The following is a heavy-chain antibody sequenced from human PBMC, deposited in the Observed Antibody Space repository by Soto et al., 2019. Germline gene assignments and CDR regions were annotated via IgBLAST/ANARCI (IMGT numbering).Heavy chain of an antibody. V-gene: IGHV1-69*01. D-gene: IGHD3-10*01. CDR3: ARVTYKVRGVIDNWFDP. CDR2: IIPMYGPA. CDR1: GGTFSSYA. J-gene: IGHJ5*02. Sequence: QVPLVQSGAEVKKPGSSVTVSCKASGGTFSSYAIHWVRQAPGQGLEWMGGIIPMYGPAKYAQRFHGRVTITADESTTNVYMELTSLTSQDKAVYYCARVTYKVRGVIDNWFDPWGHGTLVTVSS.